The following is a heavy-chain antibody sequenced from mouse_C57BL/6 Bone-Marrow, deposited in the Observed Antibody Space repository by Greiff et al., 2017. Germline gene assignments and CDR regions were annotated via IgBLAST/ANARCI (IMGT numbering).Heavy chain of an antibody. J-gene: IGHJ1*03. CDR3: ARRWEGDWYFDV. Sequence: EVKLVESGGDLVKPGGSLKLSCAASGFTFSSYGMSWVRQTPDKRLEWVATISSGGSYTYYPDSVKGRFTISRDNAKNTLYLQMSSLKSEDTAMYYCARRWEGDWYFDVWGTGTTVTVSS. CDR2: ISSGGSYT. CDR1: GFTFSSYG. D-gene: IGHD4-1*01. V-gene: IGHV5-6*02.